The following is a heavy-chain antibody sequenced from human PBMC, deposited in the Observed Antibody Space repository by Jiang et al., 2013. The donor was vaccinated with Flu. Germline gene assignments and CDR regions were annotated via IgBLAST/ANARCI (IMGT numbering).Heavy chain of an antibody. J-gene: IGHJ4*02. CDR1: GGSISSYY. CDR3: ARLWDDSFDY. V-gene: IGHV4-59*01. D-gene: IGHD3-22*01. Sequence: GSGLVKPSETLSLTCTVSGGSISSYYWSWIRQPPGKGLEWIGYIYYSGSTNYNPSLKSRVTISVDTSKNQFSLKLSSVTAADTAVYYCARLWDDSFDYWGQGTLVTVSS. CDR2: IYYSGST.